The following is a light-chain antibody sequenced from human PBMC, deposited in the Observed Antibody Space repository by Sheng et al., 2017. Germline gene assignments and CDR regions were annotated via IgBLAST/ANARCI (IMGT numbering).Light chain of an antibody. J-gene: IGKJ1*01. Sequence: DIQMTQSPSTLSASVGDRVTITCRASQSISSWLAWYQQKPGKAPKLLIYKASSLQTGVPSRFSGSGSETEFTLTISSLQPDDFAIYFCQHYNTYSPTFGQGTKVEIK. V-gene: IGKV1-5*03. CDR1: QSISSW. CDR2: KAS. CDR3: QHYNTYSPT.